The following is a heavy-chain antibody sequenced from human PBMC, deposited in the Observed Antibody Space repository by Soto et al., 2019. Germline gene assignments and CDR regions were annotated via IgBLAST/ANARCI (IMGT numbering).Heavy chain of an antibody. D-gene: IGHD3-22*01. CDR3: ASHAGPYSYEISGHYSLDY. V-gene: IGHV1-69*13. Sequence: VKCAFNASGRISKNVAVSWVRQAPGQVRDWMGAIIPIFDTANYTQKFQGRLTITADISTSTLHMDLSGLRSEDTAKYSCASHAGPYSYEISGHYSLDYWAQGTRVPAPS. J-gene: IGHJ4*02. CDR2: IIPIFDTA. CDR1: GRISKNVA.